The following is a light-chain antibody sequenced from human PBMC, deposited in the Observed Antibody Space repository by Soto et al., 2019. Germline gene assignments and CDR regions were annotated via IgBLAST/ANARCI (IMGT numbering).Light chain of an antibody. V-gene: IGKV3-20*01. CDR3: QRYGRSPGLFT. CDR1: QSVSNTY. CDR2: CAS. Sequence: EIVLTQSPGSLSLSPGERATLSCRASQSVSNTYLAWYLQKPGQAPKLLIYCASSRATGIPDRFSGSGSGTDFTLTISRLEPEDFAVYFCQRYGRSPGLFTFGPGTRVEIK. J-gene: IGKJ3*01.